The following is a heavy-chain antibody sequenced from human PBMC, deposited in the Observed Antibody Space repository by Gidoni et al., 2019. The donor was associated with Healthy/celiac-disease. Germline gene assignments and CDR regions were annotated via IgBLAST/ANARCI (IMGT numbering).Heavy chain of an antibody. CDR2: IYYSGSP. D-gene: IGHD6-19*01. CDR1: GGSISSSSSY. J-gene: IGHJ4*02. Sequence: QLQLQESGPGLVKPSETLSLTCTVSGGSISSSSSYWGWIRPPPGKGLEWIGSIYYSGSPYYNPSLKSRVTIAVDTSKNQFSLKLSSVTAADTAVYYCATLSSGWYFFDYWGQGTLVTVSS. V-gene: IGHV4-39*01. CDR3: ATLSSGWYFFDY.